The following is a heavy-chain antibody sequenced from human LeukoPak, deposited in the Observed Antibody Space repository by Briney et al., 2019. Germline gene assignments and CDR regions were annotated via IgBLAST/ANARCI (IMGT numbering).Heavy chain of an antibody. D-gene: IGHD2-2*02. CDR2: IYPSDSDI. Sequence: GESLKISCRTSGYIFSAYWIGWVRHMPGRGLEWMGIIYPSDSDIKYSPSFQGHVTISADKSISTAYLQWSSLKASDTAMYYCARGPYAYTSSATLGSYNWFDPWGQGSLVTVSS. J-gene: IGHJ5*02. CDR3: ARGPYAYTSSATLGSYNWFDP. V-gene: IGHV5-51*01. CDR1: GYIFSAYW.